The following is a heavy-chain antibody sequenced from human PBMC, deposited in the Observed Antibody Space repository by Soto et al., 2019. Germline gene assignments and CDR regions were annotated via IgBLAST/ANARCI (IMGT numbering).Heavy chain of an antibody. Sequence: LTCTVSGGSISSGGYYWSWIRQHPGKGLEWIGYIYYSGSTYYNPSLKSRVTISVDTSKNQFSLKLSSVTAADTAVYHCARDTNLAANGYSSSSDWFAPCRQGTLVTVSS. V-gene: IGHV4-31*03. J-gene: IGHJ5*02. CDR1: GGSISSGGYY. D-gene: IGHD6-6*01. CDR3: ARDTNLAANGYSSSSDWFAP. CDR2: IYYSGST.